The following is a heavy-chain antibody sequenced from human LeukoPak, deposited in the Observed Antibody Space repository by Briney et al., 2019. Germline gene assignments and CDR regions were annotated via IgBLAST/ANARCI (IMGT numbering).Heavy chain of an antibody. J-gene: IGHJ6*02. CDR2: IRSKANAYAT. D-gene: IGHD2-21*02. Sequence: GGSLKLSCAASGFTFSGSAVHWVRQASGRGLEWVGRIRSKANAYATAYGASVKGRFTISRDDSKNTAYLQMNSLKTEDTAVYFCTRRWEQQFPFYFYVVDVWGEGTTVSV. V-gene: IGHV3-73*01. CDR3: TRRWEQQFPFYFYVVDV. CDR1: GFTFSGSA.